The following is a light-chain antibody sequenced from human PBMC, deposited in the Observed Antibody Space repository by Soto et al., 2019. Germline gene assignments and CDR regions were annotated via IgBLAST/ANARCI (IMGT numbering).Light chain of an antibody. J-gene: IGKJ2*01. CDR3: PQSYSSPT. V-gene: IGKV1-39*01. Sequence: DIQVTQSPSSLSASVGCRVTITCRASQNIFTYLNWYQQRPGKAPSLLIYAASNLQSGVASRFSGSCSGTYFTRNSSSLQLEDFAIYYSPQSYSSPTFGQGTKLEIK. CDR1: QNIFTY. CDR2: AAS.